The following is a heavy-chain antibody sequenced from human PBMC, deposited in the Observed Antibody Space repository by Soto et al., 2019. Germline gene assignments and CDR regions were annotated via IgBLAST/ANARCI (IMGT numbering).Heavy chain of an antibody. CDR1: SGNISSSNW. D-gene: IGHD2-15*01. CDR2: INQSGSP. Sequence: SETLSLTCAVSSGNISSSNWWTWARQPPGKGLEWIGEINQSGSPNYNPSLRNRVTISVDKSKSQFFLKLSSVTAADTAIYYCAGPGMVAAHREFDPWGQGTLVTVSS. J-gene: IGHJ5*02. CDR3: AGPGMVAAHREFDP. V-gene: IGHV4-4*02.